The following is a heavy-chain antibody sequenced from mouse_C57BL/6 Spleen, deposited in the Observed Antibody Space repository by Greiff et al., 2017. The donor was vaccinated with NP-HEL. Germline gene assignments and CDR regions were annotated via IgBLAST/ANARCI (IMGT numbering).Heavy chain of an antibody. J-gene: IGHJ2*01. V-gene: IGHV1S81*02. CDR2: TNPTNGRT. CDR3: ARIKKIVATYFDY. Sequence: QVQLQQSGAELVKAGASVKMSCKASGYTFTSYWMHWVKQRRGQGLEWFAETNPTNGRTYYNEKFKSKATLTVDKSSSTAYMLLSGPTCEDSAVYYCARIKKIVATYFDYWGQGTTLTVSS. D-gene: IGHD1-1*01. CDR1: GYTFTSYW.